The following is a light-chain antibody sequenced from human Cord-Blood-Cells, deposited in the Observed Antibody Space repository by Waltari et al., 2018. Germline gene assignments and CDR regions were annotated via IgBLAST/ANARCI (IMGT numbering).Light chain of an antibody. J-gene: IGKJ3*01. CDR2: AAS. CDR3: QQYYSYPPT. Sequence: AIRITQSPSSLSAPTGDRVTITCRASQGISSYLAWYQQKPGKAPKLLIYAASTLQSGVPSRFSGSGSGTDFTLTISCLQSEDFATYYCQQYYSYPPTFGPGTKVDIK. V-gene: IGKV1-8*01. CDR1: QGISSY.